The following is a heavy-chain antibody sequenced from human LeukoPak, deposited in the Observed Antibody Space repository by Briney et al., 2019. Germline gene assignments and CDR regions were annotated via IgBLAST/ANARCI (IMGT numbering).Heavy chain of an antibody. D-gene: IGHD3-3*01. CDR3: ARGARLRFLEWLLHY. Sequence: GRSLRLSCAASGFTFSSYAMHWVRQAPGKGLEWVAVISYDGSNKYYADSVKGRFTISRDNSKNTLYLQMNSLRAEDTAVYYCARGARLRFLEWLLHYWGQGTLVTISS. CDR2: ISYDGSNK. J-gene: IGHJ4*02. V-gene: IGHV3-30-3*01. CDR1: GFTFSSYA.